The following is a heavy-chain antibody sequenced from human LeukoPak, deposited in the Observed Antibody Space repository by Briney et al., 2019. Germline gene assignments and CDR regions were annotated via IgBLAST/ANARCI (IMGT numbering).Heavy chain of an antibody. Sequence: GASVKVSCKASGYTFTSYDINWVRQATGQGLEWMGRINPNSGGTNYAQKFQGRVTMTRDTSISTAYMELSRLRSDDTAVYYCARGPTYYDFWSGLNDYWGQGTLVTVSS. CDR1: GYTFTSYD. CDR3: ARGPTYYDFWSGLNDY. J-gene: IGHJ4*02. D-gene: IGHD3-3*01. V-gene: IGHV1-2*06. CDR2: INPNSGGT.